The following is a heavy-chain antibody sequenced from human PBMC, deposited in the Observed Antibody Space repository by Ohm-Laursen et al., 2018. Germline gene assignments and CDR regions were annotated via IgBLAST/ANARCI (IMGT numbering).Heavy chain of an antibody. CDR1: GGTFSSYA. CDR2: IIPIFGTA. D-gene: IGHD3-22*01. Sequence: SSVKVSCKASGGTFSSYAISWVRQAPGQGLEWMGGIIPIFGTANYAQKFQGRVTITADESTSTAYMELSSLRSEDTAVYYCATKTPSTYYYDSSGWGYFDYWGQGTLVTVSS. CDR3: ATKTPSTYYYDSSGWGYFDY. J-gene: IGHJ4*02. V-gene: IGHV1-69*01.